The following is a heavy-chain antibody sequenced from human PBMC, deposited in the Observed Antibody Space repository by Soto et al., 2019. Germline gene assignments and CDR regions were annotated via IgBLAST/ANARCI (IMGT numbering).Heavy chain of an antibody. CDR1: GFTFSNYG. J-gene: IGHJ4*02. CDR2: ISYDGSNT. V-gene: IGHV3-30*18. CDR3: VKSGLHQFYFDF. D-gene: IGHD3-10*01. Sequence: PGGSLRLSCAASGFTFSNYGIHWVRQAPGKGLEWVAVISYDGSNTLYADSVKGRFTIFRDNSKNTVYLQMNSLRAGDTAVYYCVKSGLHQFYFDFWGQGTLVTVSS.